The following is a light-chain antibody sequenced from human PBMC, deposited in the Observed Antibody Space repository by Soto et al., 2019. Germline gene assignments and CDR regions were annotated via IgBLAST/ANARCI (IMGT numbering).Light chain of an antibody. J-gene: IGKJ3*01. CDR1: QSIRIA. V-gene: IGKV1-39*01. CDR2: GTS. Sequence: DIQMTQSPPSLSASVGDTVTITCRASQSIRIALNWYQQKPGKAPNLLIYGTSYLRSGVPSRFSGSASGTDFTLTMSGLQPEDFATYYCQQSFTKPYTFGPGTRVDF. CDR3: QQSFTKPYT.